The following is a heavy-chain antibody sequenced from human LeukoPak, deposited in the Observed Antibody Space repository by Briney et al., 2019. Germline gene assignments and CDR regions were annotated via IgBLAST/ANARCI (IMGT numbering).Heavy chain of an antibody. J-gene: IGHJ3*02. V-gene: IGHV1-69*01. CDR3: ARADYYDSSGYHDAFDI. Sequence: SVKVSCKASGGTFSSYAISWVRQAPGQGLEWMGGIIPIFSTANYAQKFQGRVTITADESTSTAYMELSSLRSEDTAVYYCARADYYDSSGYHDAFDIWGQGTMVTVSS. D-gene: IGHD3-22*01. CDR2: IIPIFSTA. CDR1: GGTFSSYA.